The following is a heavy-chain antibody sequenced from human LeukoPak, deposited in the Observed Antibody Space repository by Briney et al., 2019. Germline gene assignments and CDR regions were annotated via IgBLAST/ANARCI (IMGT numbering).Heavy chain of an antibody. V-gene: IGHV4-34*01. CDR2: INHSGST. Sequence: SETLSLTCAVYGGSFSGYYWSWIRQPPGKGLEWIGEINHSGSTNYNPSLKSRVTISVDASKNQFSLKLSSVTAADTAVYYCARAGVGDFWSGKGAFDYWGQGTLVTVSS. CDR1: GGSFSGYY. J-gene: IGHJ4*02. CDR3: ARAGVGDFWSGKGAFDY. D-gene: IGHD3-3*01.